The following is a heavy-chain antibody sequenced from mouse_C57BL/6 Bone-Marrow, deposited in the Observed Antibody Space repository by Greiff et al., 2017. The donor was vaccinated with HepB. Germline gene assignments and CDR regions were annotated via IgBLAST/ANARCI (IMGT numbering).Heavy chain of an antibody. V-gene: IGHV7-3*01. Sequence: EVQGVESGGGLVQPGGSLSLSCAASGFTFTDYYMSWVRQPPGKALEWLGFIRNKANGYTKEYSASVKGRFTISRDNSQSILYLQRNALRAEDSATYYCARYRGTTVGYWYFEVWGTGTTVTVSS. D-gene: IGHD1-1*01. CDR1: GFTFTDYY. CDR3: ARYRGTTVGYWYFEV. CDR2: IRNKANGYTK. J-gene: IGHJ1*03.